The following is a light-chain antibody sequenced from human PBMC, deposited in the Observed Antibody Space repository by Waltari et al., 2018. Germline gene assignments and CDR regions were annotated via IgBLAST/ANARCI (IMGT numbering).Light chain of an antibody. CDR3: TSYAGSNNFV. Sequence: QSALTQPPSASGSPGQSVTISCTGTSSDVGGYNYVPWYQQHPGKAPKLMIYEVSKRPSGVPDRFSGSKSGNTASLTVSGLQAEDEADYYCTSYAGSNNFVFGIGTKVTVL. V-gene: IGLV2-8*01. CDR2: EVS. CDR1: SSDVGGYNY. J-gene: IGLJ1*01.